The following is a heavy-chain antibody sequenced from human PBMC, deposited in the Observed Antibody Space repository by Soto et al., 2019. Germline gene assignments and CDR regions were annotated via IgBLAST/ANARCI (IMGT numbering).Heavy chain of an antibody. V-gene: IGHV3-33*01. CDR2: IWYDGSNK. Sequence: GGSLRLSCAASGFTFSSYGMHWVRQAPGKGLEWVAVIWYDGSNKYYADSVKGRFTISRDNSKNTLYLQMNSLRAEDTAVYYCARDLTVRSALDYWGQGTLVTVSS. D-gene: IGHD3-22*01. J-gene: IGHJ4*02. CDR3: ARDLTVRSALDY. CDR1: GFTFSSYG.